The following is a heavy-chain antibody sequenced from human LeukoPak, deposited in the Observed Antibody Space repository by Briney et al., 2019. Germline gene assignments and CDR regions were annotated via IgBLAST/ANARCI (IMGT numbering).Heavy chain of an antibody. J-gene: IGHJ4*02. CDR3: ARGRYYYDSSGYPAYFDY. D-gene: IGHD3-22*01. Sequence: SETLSLTCTVSGGSISSYYWSWIRQPAGKGLEWIGCIYTSGSTNYNPSLKSRVTMSVDTSKNQFSLKLSSVTAADTAVYYCARGRYYYDSSGYPAYFDYWGQGTLVTVSS. V-gene: IGHV4-4*07. CDR2: IYTSGST. CDR1: GGSISSYY.